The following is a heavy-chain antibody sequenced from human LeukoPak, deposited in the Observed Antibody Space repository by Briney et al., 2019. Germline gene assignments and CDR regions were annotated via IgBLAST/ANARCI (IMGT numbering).Heavy chain of an antibody. CDR1: GFTFSSYG. CDR3: ARGSNDILTGYYIDDAFDI. Sequence: QSGGSLRLSCAASGFTFSSYGMHWVRQAPGKGLEWVAVISYDGSNKYYADSVKGRFTISRDNSKNTLYLQMNSLRAEDTAVYYCARGSNDILTGYYIDDAFDIWGQGTMVTVSS. CDR2: ISYDGSNK. J-gene: IGHJ3*02. D-gene: IGHD3-9*01. V-gene: IGHV3-30*03.